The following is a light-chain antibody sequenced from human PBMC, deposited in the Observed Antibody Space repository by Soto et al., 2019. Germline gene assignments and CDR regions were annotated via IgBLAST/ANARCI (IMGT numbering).Light chain of an antibody. CDR1: STDVGGYNA. CDR2: EVT. CDR3: NSFRVSHLYV. Sequence: QSVLSQPASVSGPPGQTITISCTGTSTDVGGYNAVSWYQHHPGKAPKLIIYEVTHRPSGVSDRFSASKSGNTASLTISGLQAEDEADYYCNSFRVSHLYVFGTGTKGTVL. V-gene: IGLV2-14*01. J-gene: IGLJ1*01.